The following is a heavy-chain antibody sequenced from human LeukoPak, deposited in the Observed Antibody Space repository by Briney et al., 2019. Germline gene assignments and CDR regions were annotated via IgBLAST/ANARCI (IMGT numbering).Heavy chain of an antibody. CDR2: IIGGAGRT. CDR3: AHGAMYQLDY. Sequence: SGGSLRLSCEGSGFTFSNYWMHCVRQAPGKGQEWVSGIIGGAGRTYYADSVKGRFTISGDNSKNTLFLQMDSLRAEDTAVYYCAHGAMYQLDYWGQGTLVTVSS. CDR1: GFTFSNYW. J-gene: IGHJ4*02. V-gene: IGHV3-23*01. D-gene: IGHD2-2*01.